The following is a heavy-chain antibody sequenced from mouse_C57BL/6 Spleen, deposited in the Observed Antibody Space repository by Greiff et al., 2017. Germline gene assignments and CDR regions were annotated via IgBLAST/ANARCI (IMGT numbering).Heavy chain of an antibody. CDR2: ISSGGDYI. J-gene: IGHJ3*01. V-gene: IGHV5-9-1*02. CDR3: TRDRHYGSSSAWFAY. D-gene: IGHD1-1*01. CDR1: GFTFSSYA. Sequence: EVKLVESGEGLVKPGGSLKLSCAASGFTFSSYAMSWVRQTPEKRLEWVAYISSGGDYIYYADTVKGRFTISRDNARNTLYLQMSSLKSEDTAMYYCTRDRHYGSSSAWFAYWGRGTLVTVSA.